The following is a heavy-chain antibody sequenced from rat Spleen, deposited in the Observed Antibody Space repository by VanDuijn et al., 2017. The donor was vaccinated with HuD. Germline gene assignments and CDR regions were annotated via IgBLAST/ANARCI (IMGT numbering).Heavy chain of an antibody. CDR2: ISYDGSRT. V-gene: IGHV5-7*01. J-gene: IGHJ3*01. D-gene: IGHD1-11*01. Sequence: EVQLVKSDGGLVLSGRSLKLSCAASGFTFSDYYMAWVRQAPTTGLEWVATISYDGSRTYYRDSVKGGFTISRDNAQSTLYLQMDSLRSEDTATYYCARHGDGGYSGPFAYWGQGTLVTVSS. CDR1: GFTFSDYY. CDR3: ARHGDGGYSGPFAY.